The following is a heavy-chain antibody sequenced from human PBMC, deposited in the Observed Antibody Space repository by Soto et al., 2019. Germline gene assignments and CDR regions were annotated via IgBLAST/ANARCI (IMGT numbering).Heavy chain of an antibody. CDR1: GFTFSSYG. Sequence: PGGSLRLSCAASGFTFSSYGMHWVRQAPGKGLEWVAVIWYDGSNKYYADSVKGRFTISRDNSKNTLYLQMNSLRAEDTAVYYCARASVGGYDYIWGSYTDFDYWGQGTLVTVSS. J-gene: IGHJ4*02. CDR3: ARASVGGYDYIWGSYTDFDY. CDR2: IWYDGSNK. D-gene: IGHD3-16*01. V-gene: IGHV3-33*01.